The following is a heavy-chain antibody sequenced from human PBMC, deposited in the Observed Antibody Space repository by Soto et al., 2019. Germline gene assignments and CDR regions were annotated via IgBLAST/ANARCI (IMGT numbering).Heavy chain of an antibody. D-gene: IGHD4-4*01. Sequence: QTLSLTCAISGDSVSSNSATWTWIRQSPSRGLEWLRKTYYRSKWYNDYAESVKSRITINSDTSKNQFSLQLNSVTLEDTAVNYCSREGGDYKYGYCYFDVWGSGTRVTVAS. CDR1: GDSVSSNSAT. V-gene: IGHV6-1*01. J-gene: IGHJ2*01. CDR3: SREGGDYKYGYCYFDV. CDR2: TYYRSKWYN.